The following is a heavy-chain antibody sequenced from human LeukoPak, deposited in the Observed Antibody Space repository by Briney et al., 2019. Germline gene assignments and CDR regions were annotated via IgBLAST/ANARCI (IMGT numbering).Heavy chain of an antibody. CDR1: GGTFSSYA. CDR2: IIPIFGTA. D-gene: IGHD3-22*01. J-gene: IGHJ4*02. Sequence: SVKVSCKASGGTFSSYAISWVRQAPGQGLEWMGGIIPIFGTANYAQKFQGRVTITADESTSTAYMELSSLRSEDTAVYYCARGSYYYDSSGYFVYWGQGTQVTVSS. CDR3: ARGSYYYDSSGYFVY. V-gene: IGHV1-69*01.